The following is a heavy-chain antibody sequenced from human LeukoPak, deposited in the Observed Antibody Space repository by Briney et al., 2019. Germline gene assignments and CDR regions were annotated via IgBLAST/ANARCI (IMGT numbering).Heavy chain of an antibody. J-gene: IGHJ4*02. CDR2: TYYSGST. D-gene: IGHD3-22*01. Sequence: SETLSLTCTVSGGSISSYYGNWIRQPPGKGLEWIGYTYYSGSTNYNPSLKSRVTISVDTSKNQFSLKLSSVTAADTAVYYCARGADSSGYYSIFYFDYWGQGTLVTVSS. CDR3: ARGADSSGYYSIFYFDY. CDR1: GGSISSYY. V-gene: IGHV4-59*01.